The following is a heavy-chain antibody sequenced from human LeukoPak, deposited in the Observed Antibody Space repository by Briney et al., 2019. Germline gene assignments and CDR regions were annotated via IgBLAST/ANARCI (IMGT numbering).Heavy chain of an antibody. V-gene: IGHV4-34*01. CDR2: ISHRGTT. CDR3: ARANRRRSRNFFDP. J-gene: IGHJ5*02. Sequence: NPSETLSLTCAVYFGSFTAYYWNWIRQPPGKGLEWIGEISHRGTTNSNPSLKNRVTISVDTSKNQFSLKLSSVTAADTAVYYCARANRRRSRNFFDPWGQGTLVTVSS. CDR1: FGSFTAYY. D-gene: IGHD2/OR15-2a*01.